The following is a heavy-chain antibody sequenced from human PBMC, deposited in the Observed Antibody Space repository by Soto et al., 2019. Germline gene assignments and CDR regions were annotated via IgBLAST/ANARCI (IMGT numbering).Heavy chain of an antibody. CDR3: ARGHIVVVPTVGWFDP. Sequence: SETLSLTCAVSGYSISSGYYWGWIRQPPGKGLEWIGSMFHSGSTYYNPSLKSRVTISVDTSKNQFSLKLSSVTAADTAVYYCARGHIVVVPTVGWFDPWGHGTLVTVSS. V-gene: IGHV4-38-2*01. D-gene: IGHD2-2*01. CDR1: GYSISSGYY. J-gene: IGHJ5*02. CDR2: MFHSGST.